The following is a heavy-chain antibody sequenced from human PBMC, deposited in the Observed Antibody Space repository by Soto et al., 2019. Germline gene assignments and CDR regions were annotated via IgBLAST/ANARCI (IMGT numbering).Heavy chain of an antibody. V-gene: IGHV3-7*01. CDR2: IKQDGTEK. Sequence: EVQLVESGGGLVQPGGSLRLSCAASGFTFSNYWMSWVRQAPGKGLEWVANIKQDGTEKNYVDSVRGRFTTSRDNANNSLDLQMNSLTAEDTAVSYCASVAIWGQGPLVTVSS. CDR3: ASVAI. D-gene: IGHD5-12*01. J-gene: IGHJ4*02. CDR1: GFTFSNYW.